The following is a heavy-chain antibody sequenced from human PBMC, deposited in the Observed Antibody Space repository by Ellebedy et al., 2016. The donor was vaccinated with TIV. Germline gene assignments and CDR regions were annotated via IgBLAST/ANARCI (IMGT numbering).Heavy chain of an antibody. CDR2: INSDGSST. CDR1: GFTFSNFA. D-gene: IGHD3-22*01. J-gene: IGHJ4*02. CDR3: AKYDSSGFYCARRMDY. Sequence: GGSLRLSXTASGFTFSNFAMNWVRQAPGKGLEWVSVINSDGSSTFYADSVKGRFTISRENSKNTVFLQINSLRADDTAVYYCAKYDSSGFYCARRMDYWGQGTLVTVSS. V-gene: IGHV3-23*03.